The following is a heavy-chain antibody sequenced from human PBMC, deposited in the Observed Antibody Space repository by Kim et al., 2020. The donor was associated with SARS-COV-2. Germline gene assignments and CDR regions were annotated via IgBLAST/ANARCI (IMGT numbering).Heavy chain of an antibody. CDR2: IRYSGANT. Sequence: GGSLRLSCAGSGFAFSTYTMAWVRQAPGKGLEWVSGIRYSGANTFYSDSVKGRFIVSRDNSKNTLYLQMNSLTAEDTAVYFCVKDQDSGSYYGDHWGQGT. D-gene: IGHD3-22*01. V-gene: IGHV3-23*01. CDR3: VKDQDSGSYYGDH. J-gene: IGHJ4*02. CDR1: GFAFSTYT.